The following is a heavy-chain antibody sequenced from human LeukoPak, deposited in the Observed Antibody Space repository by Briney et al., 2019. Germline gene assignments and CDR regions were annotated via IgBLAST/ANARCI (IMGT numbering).Heavy chain of an antibody. CDR2: IKEDGSEK. J-gene: IGHJ5*02. V-gene: IGHV3-7*01. D-gene: IGHD2-8*01. CDR1: GFTFTSYW. CDR3: ARIYLKMASAS. Sequence: GGSLRLSCAASGFTFTSYWTSWVRQAPGKGLEWVANIKEDGSEKYYVDSVKGRFTISRDNAKNSVSLQMNSLRAEDTAVYYCARIYLKMASASWGQGTLVTVSS.